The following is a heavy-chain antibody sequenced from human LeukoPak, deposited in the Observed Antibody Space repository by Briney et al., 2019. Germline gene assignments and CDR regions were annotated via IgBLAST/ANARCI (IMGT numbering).Heavy chain of an antibody. J-gene: IGHJ4*02. CDR1: GDSVSSNSAA. D-gene: IGHD3-22*01. CDR2: TYYRSKWYN. CDR3: ARDKKYYDSSGSPLYYFDY. Sequence: SQTLSLTCAISGDSVSSNSAAWNWIRQSPSRGLEWLGRTYYRSKWYNDYAVSVKSRITINPDTSKNQFSLQLNSVTPEDTAVYYCARDKKYYDSSGSPLYYFDYWGQGTLVTVSS. V-gene: IGHV6-1*01.